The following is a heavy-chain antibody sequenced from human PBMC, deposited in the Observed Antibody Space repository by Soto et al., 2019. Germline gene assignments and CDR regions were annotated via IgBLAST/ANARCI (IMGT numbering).Heavy chain of an antibody. V-gene: IGHV4-31*03. CDR2: IYYSGST. CDR3: AGIYSGSPGGTLRY. D-gene: IGHD1-26*01. CDR1: GGSISSGGYY. Sequence: QVQLQESGPGLVKPSQTLSLTCTVSGGSISSGGYYWSWIRQHPGKGLEWIGYIYYSGSTYYNPSLKSRVTRSVDTSKSQFSLKLSSVTAADTAVYCCAGIYSGSPGGTLRYWGQGTLVTGSS. J-gene: IGHJ4*02.